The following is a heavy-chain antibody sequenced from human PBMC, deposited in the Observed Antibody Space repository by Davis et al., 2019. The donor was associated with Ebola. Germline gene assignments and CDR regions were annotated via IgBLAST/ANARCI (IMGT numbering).Heavy chain of an antibody. V-gene: IGHV4-59*01. Sequence: MPSETLSLTCSVSGGSISSSDWSWIRQPPGKGLEWIGNLHYSGSTNYNPSLKSRVTISVDMSMNQFSLKLSSVTAADTAVYYCARDVGMVYAYYFDYWGQGTLVTVSS. D-gene: IGHD2-8*01. J-gene: IGHJ4*02. CDR2: LHYSGST. CDR3: ARDVGMVYAYYFDY. CDR1: GGSISSSD.